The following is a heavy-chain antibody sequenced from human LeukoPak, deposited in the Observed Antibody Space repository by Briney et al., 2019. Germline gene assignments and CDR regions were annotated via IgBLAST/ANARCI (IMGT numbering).Heavy chain of an antibody. J-gene: IGHJ4*02. D-gene: IGHD6-19*01. Sequence: SVTLSLTCAVYGGSFSGYYWRWIRHPPGPGPKCNGEINHSGSTNYNPSLKSRVTISVDTSKNQFSLKLSSVTAADTAVYYCARGIAVAGTGLDYWGQGTLVTVSS. CDR3: ARGIAVAGTGLDY. CDR2: INHSGST. CDR1: GGSFSGYY. V-gene: IGHV4-34*01.